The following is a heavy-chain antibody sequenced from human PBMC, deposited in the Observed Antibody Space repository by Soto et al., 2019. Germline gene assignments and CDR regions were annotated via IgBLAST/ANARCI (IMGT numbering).Heavy chain of an antibody. CDR3: AEVGFSSSSTFDY. CDR2: ISGSGGST. Sequence: EVQLLESGGGLVQPGGSLRLSCAASGFTFSSYAMSWVRQAPGKGLEWVSAISGSGGSTYYADSVKGRFTISRDNSKNTLYLQMNSLRAEDTAVYYCAEVGFSSSSTFDYWGQGTLVTVSS. J-gene: IGHJ4*02. D-gene: IGHD6-13*01. V-gene: IGHV3-23*01. CDR1: GFTFSSYA.